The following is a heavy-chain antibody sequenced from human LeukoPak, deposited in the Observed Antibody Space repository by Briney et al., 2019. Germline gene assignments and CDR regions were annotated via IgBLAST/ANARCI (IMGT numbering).Heavy chain of an antibody. CDR1: GFTFSSYA. CDR2: ISGSGGST. D-gene: IGHD2-8*01. Sequence: PGGSLRLSCAASGFTFSSYAMSWVRQAPGKGLEWVPAISGSGGSTYYADSVKGRFTISRDNSKNTLYLQMNSLRAEDTAVYYCAKDNGVSFDAFDIWGQGTMVTVSS. J-gene: IGHJ3*02. V-gene: IGHV3-23*01. CDR3: AKDNGVSFDAFDI.